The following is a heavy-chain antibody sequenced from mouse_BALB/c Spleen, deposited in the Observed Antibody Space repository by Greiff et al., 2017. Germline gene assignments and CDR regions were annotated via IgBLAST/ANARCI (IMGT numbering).Heavy chain of an antibody. D-gene: IGHD3-3*01. CDR1: GFTFSSYG. CDR3: ARGGRGYAMDY. V-gene: IGHV5-6-3*01. Sequence: EVKVEESGGGLVQPGGSLKLSCAASGFTFSSYGMSWVRQTPDKRLELVATINSNGGSTYYLDSVKGRFTISRDNAKNTLYLQMSSLKSEDTAMYYCARGGRGYAMDYWGQGTSVTVSS. CDR2: INSNGGST. J-gene: IGHJ4*01.